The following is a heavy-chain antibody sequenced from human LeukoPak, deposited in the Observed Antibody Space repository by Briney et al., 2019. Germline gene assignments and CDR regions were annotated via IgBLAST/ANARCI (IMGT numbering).Heavy chain of an antibody. CDR2: SRGSGGIT. CDR3: AKGYADYGADAFDI. D-gene: IGHD4-17*01. CDR1: RFTFSTFA. J-gene: IGHJ3*02. V-gene: IGHV3-23*01. Sequence: LSLSCVPSRFTFSTFAMSCVRQAPGKGLEWVSTSRGSGGITYYADSVKGRFTISRDHSRNTLYLQMDGLRVEDTAVYYCAKGYADYGADAFDIWGQGTMVAVSS.